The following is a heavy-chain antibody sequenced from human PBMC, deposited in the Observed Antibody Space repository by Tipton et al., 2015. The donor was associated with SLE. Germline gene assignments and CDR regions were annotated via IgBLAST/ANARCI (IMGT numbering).Heavy chain of an antibody. V-gene: IGHV3-23*01. CDR1: GFTFSSYA. D-gene: IGHD3-10*01. Sequence: GSLRLSCAASGFTFSSYAMSWVRQAPGKGLEWVSGISGSGSSTYYADSLKGRFTISRDNSKNTLYLQMSSLRVEDTALYYCARRNSESGAFDIWGQGTLVTVSS. CDR3: ARRNSESGAFDI. CDR2: ISGSGSST. J-gene: IGHJ3*02.